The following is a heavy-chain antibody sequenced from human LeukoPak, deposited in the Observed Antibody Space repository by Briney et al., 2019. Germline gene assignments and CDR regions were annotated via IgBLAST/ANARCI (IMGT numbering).Heavy chain of an antibody. CDR3: AREAVAGTLHFDY. D-gene: IGHD6-19*01. CDR1: GGSVSSGSYY. J-gene: IGHJ4*02. CDR2: VYYSGST. V-gene: IGHV4-61*01. Sequence: PSETLSPTCTVSGGSVSSGSYYWSWIRQPPGKGLEWIGYVYYSGSTNYNPSLKSRVTISIDTSKNQFSLKLSSVTAADTAVYYCAREAVAGTLHFDYWGQGTLVTVSS.